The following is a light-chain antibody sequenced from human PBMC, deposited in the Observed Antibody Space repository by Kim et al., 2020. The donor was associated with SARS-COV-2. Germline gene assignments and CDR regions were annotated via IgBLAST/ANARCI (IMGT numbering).Light chain of an antibody. CDR3: SSYTSNNTQV. Sequence: GQSITLTCTGTGSDVGTYKYVSWYQQHPGKAPKLMIYDVSDRPSGISNRFSGSKSGDTASLTISGLQAEDEADYYCSSYTSNNTQVFGGGTQLTVL. V-gene: IGLV2-14*03. CDR1: GSDVGTYKY. CDR2: DVS. J-gene: IGLJ3*02.